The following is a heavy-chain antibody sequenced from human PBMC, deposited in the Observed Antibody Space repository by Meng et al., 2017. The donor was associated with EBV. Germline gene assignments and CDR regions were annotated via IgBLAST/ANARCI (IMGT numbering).Heavy chain of an antibody. D-gene: IGHD4-17*01. CDR1: GYTFTRYG. CDR2: ITPYNDNT. J-gene: IGHJ2*01. V-gene: IGHV1-18*01. CDR3: ARDSSTVDRYLDL. Sequence: QFPVGQLAREVNNPWAPVRVPCTASGYTFTRYGNSWVRQAPGQGLEWMGWITPYNDNTKVAQRFQDRVTLTADRSTNTVFMELRNLKSDDTAVYYCARDSSTVDRYLDLWGRAPCLVTVSS.